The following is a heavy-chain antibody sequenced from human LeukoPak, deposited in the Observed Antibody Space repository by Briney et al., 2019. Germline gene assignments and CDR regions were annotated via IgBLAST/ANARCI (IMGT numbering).Heavy chain of an antibody. Sequence: GASVKVSCKASGYTFTSYDINWVRQATGQGLEWMGWMNPNSGNTGYAQKFQGRVTMTRNTSISTAYMELSRLRSDDTAVYYCARVDTAMVTGIDYWGQGTLVTVSS. CDR3: ARVDTAMVTGIDY. CDR2: MNPNSGNT. CDR1: GYTFTSYD. J-gene: IGHJ4*02. D-gene: IGHD5-18*01. V-gene: IGHV1-8*01.